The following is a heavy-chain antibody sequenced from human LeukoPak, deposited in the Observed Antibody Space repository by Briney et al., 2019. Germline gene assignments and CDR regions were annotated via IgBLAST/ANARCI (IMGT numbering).Heavy chain of an antibody. CDR1: GYTFTSYY. CDR2: INPNSGGT. Sequence: ASVKVSCKASGYTFTSYYMHWVRQAPGQGLEWMGWINPNSGGTNYAQKFQGWVTMTRDTSISTAYMELSRLRSDDTAVYYCAREFGAGIAAAGMGAAFDIWGQGTMVTVSS. CDR3: AREFGAGIAAAGMGAAFDI. J-gene: IGHJ3*02. D-gene: IGHD6-13*01. V-gene: IGHV1-2*04.